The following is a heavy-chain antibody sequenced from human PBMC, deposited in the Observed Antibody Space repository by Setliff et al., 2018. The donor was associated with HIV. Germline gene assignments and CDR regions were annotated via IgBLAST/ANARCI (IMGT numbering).Heavy chain of an antibody. CDR1: GGSISTYH. Sequence: SETLSLTCSVSGGSISTYHWSWIRQPPGKGLEWIGYIYKSGSTNYNPSLKSRVTISVDTSKNQFSLKLNSVTAADTAMYYCARVWSGYFGYWGQGTLVTVSS. CDR2: IYKSGST. CDR3: ARVWSGYFGY. D-gene: IGHD3-3*01. V-gene: IGHV4-59*01. J-gene: IGHJ4*02.